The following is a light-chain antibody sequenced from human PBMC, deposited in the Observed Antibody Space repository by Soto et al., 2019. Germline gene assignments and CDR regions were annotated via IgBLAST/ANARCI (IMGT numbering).Light chain of an antibody. Sequence: EIVLTQSPGTLSLSPGERATLSCRASQSVSSSYLAWYQQKPGQAPRLLIYGASSRATGIPDRFSGSGSGTDFPLTISRLEPEDLAVYYCQQYGSSPWTFGQRTKVEIK. J-gene: IGKJ1*01. V-gene: IGKV3-20*01. CDR1: QSVSSSY. CDR3: QQYGSSPWT. CDR2: GAS.